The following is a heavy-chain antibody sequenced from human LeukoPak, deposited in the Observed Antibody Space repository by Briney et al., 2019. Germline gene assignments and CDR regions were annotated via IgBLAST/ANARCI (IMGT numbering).Heavy chain of an antibody. CDR3: ARDLHYDSSGYCDY. J-gene: IGHJ4*02. CDR1: GFTFSSYW. Sequence: GGSLRLSCAASGFTFSSYWMSWVRQAPGRGLEWVANIKQDGSEKYYVDSVKGRFTISRDNAKNSLYLQMNSLRAEDTAVYYCARDLHYDSSGYCDYWGQGTLVTVSS. D-gene: IGHD3-22*01. CDR2: IKQDGSEK. V-gene: IGHV3-7*01.